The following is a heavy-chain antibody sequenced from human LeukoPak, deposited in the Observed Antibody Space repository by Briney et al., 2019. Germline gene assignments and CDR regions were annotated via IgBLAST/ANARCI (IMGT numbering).Heavy chain of an antibody. CDR2: ISGSSGGGRT. J-gene: IGHJ4*02. D-gene: IGHD6-13*01. V-gene: IGHV3-23*01. Sequence: GGSLRLSCAASGFTFSRCGMAWVRQAPGKGLEWVSAISGSSGGGRTYYADPVKGRFTISRDNSKNTLYLQMNSLRAEDTAVYYCAKDLLGIAATGTNFDSWGQGTLVTVSS. CDR1: GFTFSRCG. CDR3: AKDLLGIAATGTNFDS.